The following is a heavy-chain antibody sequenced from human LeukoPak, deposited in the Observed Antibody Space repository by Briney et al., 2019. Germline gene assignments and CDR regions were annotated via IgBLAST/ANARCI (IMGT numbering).Heavy chain of an antibody. CDR3: ARAESGYCSSTSCSTGGFDP. Sequence: GGSLRLSCAASGFTVSSNYMSWVRQAPGKGLEWVSVIYSGGSTYYADSVEGRFTLSRDNSKNTLYLQMNSLRAEDTAVYYCARAESGYCSSTSCSTGGFDPWGQGTLVTVSS. CDR1: GFTVSSNY. D-gene: IGHD2-2*01. J-gene: IGHJ5*02. CDR2: IYSGGST. V-gene: IGHV3-53*01.